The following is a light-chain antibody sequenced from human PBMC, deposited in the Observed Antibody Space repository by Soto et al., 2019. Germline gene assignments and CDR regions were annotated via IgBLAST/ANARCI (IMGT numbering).Light chain of an antibody. J-gene: IGLJ1*01. Sequence: QSVLTQPASVSGSAGQSITISCTGTSFDIRIYNYVSWYQQHPHKAPKLVIYEVSNRPSGISNRFSGAKSGNTASVTICGLQVEDEADYYWCSYTSSTNYVFGAGTKVTVL. V-gene: IGLV2-14*01. CDR3: CSYTSSTNYV. CDR2: EVS. CDR1: SFDIRIYNY.